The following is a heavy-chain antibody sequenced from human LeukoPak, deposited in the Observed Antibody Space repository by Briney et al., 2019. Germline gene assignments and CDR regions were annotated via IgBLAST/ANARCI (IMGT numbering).Heavy chain of an antibody. V-gene: IGHV4-59*12. J-gene: IGHJ4*02. CDR3: ARDRGTWNDDGFDY. D-gene: IGHD1-1*01. CDR2: IYYSGST. Sequence: ASETLSLTCTVSGGSISSYYWSWIRQPPGKGLEWIGYIYYSGSTNYNPSLKSRVTMSVDTSKNQFSLKLSSVTAADTAVYYCARDRGTWNDDGFDYWGQGTLVTVSS. CDR1: GGSISSYY.